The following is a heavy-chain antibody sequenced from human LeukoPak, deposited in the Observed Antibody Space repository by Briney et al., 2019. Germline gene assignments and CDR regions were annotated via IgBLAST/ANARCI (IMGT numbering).Heavy chain of an antibody. V-gene: IGHV4-38-2*01. J-gene: IGHJ3*02. CDR3: ARAITIFGVVDAFDI. D-gene: IGHD3-3*01. CDR2: THHSGAT. CDR1: GYSISSGYF. Sequence: KASETLSLTCSVSGYSISSGYFWGWIRQPPGKGPEWIATTHHSGATYYNPSLKSRVTLSVDTSKNQVSLKMTSVTAADTAVYYCARAITIFGVVDAFDIWGQGTMVTVSS.